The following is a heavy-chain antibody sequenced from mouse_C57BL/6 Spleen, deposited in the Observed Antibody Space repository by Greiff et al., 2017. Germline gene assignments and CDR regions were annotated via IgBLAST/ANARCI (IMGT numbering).Heavy chain of an antibody. CDR2: ISSGGDYI. J-gene: IGHJ2*01. D-gene: IGHD4-1*01. V-gene: IGHV5-9-1*02. CDR3: TRGLGRGYFDY. Sequence: DVMLVESGEGLVKPGGSLKLSCAASGFTFGSYAMSWVRQTPEKRLEWVAYISSGGDYIYYADTVKGRFTISRDNARNTLYLQMSSLKSEDTAMYYCTRGLGRGYFDYWGQGTTLTVSS. CDR1: GFTFGSYA.